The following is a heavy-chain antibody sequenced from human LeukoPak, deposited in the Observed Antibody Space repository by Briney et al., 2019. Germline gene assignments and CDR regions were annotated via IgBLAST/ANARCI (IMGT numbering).Heavy chain of an antibody. V-gene: IGHV3-66*01. CDR3: ARDADRIYYYYGMDV. Sequence: GGSLRLSCAASGFTVSSNYMSWVRQAPGKGLEWVSVIYSGGSTYYADSMKGRFTISRDNSKNTLYLQMNSLRAEGTAVYYCARDADRIYYYYGMDVWGQGTTVTVSS. CDR2: IYSGGST. CDR1: GFTVSSNY. J-gene: IGHJ6*02.